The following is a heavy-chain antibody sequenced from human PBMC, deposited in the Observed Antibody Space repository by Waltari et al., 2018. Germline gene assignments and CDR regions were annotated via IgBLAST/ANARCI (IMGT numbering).Heavy chain of an antibody. V-gene: IGHV4-38-2*02. J-gene: IGHJ4*02. D-gene: IGHD6-13*01. CDR2: IYHSGST. CDR3: ARAPAGRFDY. Sequence: LEWIGSIYHSGSTYYNPSLKSRVTISVDTSKNQFSLKLSSVTAADTAVYYCARAPAGRFDYWGQGTLVTVSS.